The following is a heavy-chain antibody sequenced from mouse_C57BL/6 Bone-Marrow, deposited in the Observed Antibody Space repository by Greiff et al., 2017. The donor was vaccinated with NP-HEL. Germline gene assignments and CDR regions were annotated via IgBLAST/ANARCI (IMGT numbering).Heavy chain of an antibody. V-gene: IGHV1-7*01. Sequence: VQGVESGAELAKPGASVKLSCKASGYTFISYWMHWVKQRPGQGLEWIGYINPSSGYTKYNQKFKDKATLTADKSSSTAYMQLSSLTYEDSAVYYCARYRASTGTRAMDYWGQGTSVTVSS. CDR1: GYTFISYW. J-gene: IGHJ4*01. CDR3: ARYRASTGTRAMDY. D-gene: IGHD4-1*02. CDR2: INPSSGYT.